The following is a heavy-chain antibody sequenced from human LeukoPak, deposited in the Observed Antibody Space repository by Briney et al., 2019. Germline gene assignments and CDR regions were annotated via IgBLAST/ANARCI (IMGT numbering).Heavy chain of an antibody. Sequence: LAEGSLRLSCADSGFTFSSYEMNWVRQAPAKGLEWLSYISSSGGTMYYADSVKGRFTISRDNAKNSLYLQMSSLRVEDTAVYYCARAGRVAAAGWGRHFDLWGRGTLVNVSS. V-gene: IGHV3-48*03. D-gene: IGHD6-13*01. J-gene: IGHJ2*01. CDR1: GFTFSSYE. CDR3: ARAGRVAAAGWGRHFDL. CDR2: ISSSGGTM.